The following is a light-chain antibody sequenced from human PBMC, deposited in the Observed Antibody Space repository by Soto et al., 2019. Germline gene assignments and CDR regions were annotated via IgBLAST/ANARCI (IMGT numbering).Light chain of an antibody. CDR2: DAS. Sequence: DIQMTQSPSSLSASVGDRVTITCQASQDISNYLNWYQQKPGKAPKLLIYDASNLETGVPSRFSGSGSGTDFTFTISSLQPEDIATYYCQQYDNLSSITFGQGTRWRL. V-gene: IGKV1-33*01. CDR1: QDISNY. J-gene: IGKJ5*01. CDR3: QQYDNLSSIT.